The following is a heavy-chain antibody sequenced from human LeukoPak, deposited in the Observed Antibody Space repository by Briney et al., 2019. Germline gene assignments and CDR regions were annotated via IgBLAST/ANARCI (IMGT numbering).Heavy chain of an antibody. V-gene: IGHV3-21*01. CDR3: ARGRPMGADY. CDR2: ISSSSSYI. J-gene: IGHJ4*02. Sequence: PGGSLRLSCAASGFTFSSYSMNWVRQAPGRGLEWVSSISSSSSYIYYADSVKGRFTISRDNAKNSLYLQMNSLRAEGTAVYYCARGRPMGADYWGQGTLVTVSS. D-gene: IGHD3-10*01. CDR1: GFTFSSYS.